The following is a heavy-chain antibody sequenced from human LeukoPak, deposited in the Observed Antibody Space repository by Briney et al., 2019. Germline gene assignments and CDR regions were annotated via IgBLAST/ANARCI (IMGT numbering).Heavy chain of an antibody. J-gene: IGHJ4*02. Sequence: GASVKVSCKASGYTLTGYYMHWVREAPGQGLEWMGWINPNSGGTNYAQKFQGRVTMTRDTSISTAYMELSRLRSDDTAVYYCARDRDYYGSGSYYHVDYWGQGTLVTVSS. CDR1: GYTLTGYY. V-gene: IGHV1-2*02. D-gene: IGHD3-10*01. CDR2: INPNSGGT. CDR3: ARDRDYYGSGSYYHVDY.